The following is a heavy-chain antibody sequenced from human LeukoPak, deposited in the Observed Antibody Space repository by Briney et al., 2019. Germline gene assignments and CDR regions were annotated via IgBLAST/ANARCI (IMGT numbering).Heavy chain of an antibody. D-gene: IGHD3-10*01. J-gene: IGHJ5*02. CDR2: ISSSGSTV. V-gene: IGHV3-48*03. CDR3: ARGGPWFDP. Sequence: GGSLRLSCAASGFTFSSYEMNWVRQAPGKGLEWVSYISSSGSTVYYADSVKGRVSISRDNAKNSLYLQMNSLRAEDTAVYYCARGGPWFDPWGKGTLVTVSS. CDR1: GFTFSSYE.